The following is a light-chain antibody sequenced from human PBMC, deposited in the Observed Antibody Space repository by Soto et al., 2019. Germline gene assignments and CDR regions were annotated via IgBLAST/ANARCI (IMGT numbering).Light chain of an antibody. Sequence: IQMTQSPSTLSASVGDRVTITCRASQSISSWLAWYQQKPGKAPKLLIYKASSLESGVPSMFSGSGSGTEFTLTISSLQPDDFATYYCQQYKSYSWTFGQGTKVEIK. J-gene: IGKJ1*01. V-gene: IGKV1-5*03. CDR1: QSISSW. CDR2: KAS. CDR3: QQYKSYSWT.